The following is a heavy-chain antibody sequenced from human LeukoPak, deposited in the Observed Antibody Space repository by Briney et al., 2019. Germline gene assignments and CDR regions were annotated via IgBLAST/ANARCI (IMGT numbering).Heavy chain of an antibody. CDR1: GFTFSRNA. J-gene: IGHJ4*02. D-gene: IGHD3-22*01. Sequence: GGSLRLSCAASGFTFSRNAMAWVRQAPGKGLEWVAGIGSDDNTHYAESVRGRFTISRDISKNTVSLQMSSLRAEDTAVYYCAKDHITMIVVAAFDYWGQGTLVTVSS. CDR3: AKDHITMIVVAAFDY. CDR2: IGSDDNT. V-gene: IGHV3-23*01.